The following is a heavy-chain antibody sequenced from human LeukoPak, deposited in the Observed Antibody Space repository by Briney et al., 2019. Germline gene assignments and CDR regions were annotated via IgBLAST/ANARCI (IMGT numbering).Heavy chain of an antibody. CDR3: ASPLGYCYTTTSHEHY. Sequence: SETRCFTCTVSGGSISTRMYNWAWVRQPPGKGLEWIGSIHYSGSTYYNPSLKSRVTISVDTSKNQFSLKLTSVTAADTAVYYCASPLGYCYTTTSHEHYWGQGTLVTVSS. V-gene: IGHV4-39*01. CDR1: GGSISTRMYN. D-gene: IGHD2-2*01. J-gene: IGHJ4*02. CDR2: IHYSGST.